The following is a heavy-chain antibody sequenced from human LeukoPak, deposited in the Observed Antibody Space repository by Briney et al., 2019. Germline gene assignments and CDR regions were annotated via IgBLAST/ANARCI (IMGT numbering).Heavy chain of an antibody. CDR1: GFTFSSYS. Sequence: PGRSLRLSCAASGFTFSSYSMNWVRQAPGKGLEWVSSISSSSYVSYADSVKGRFTISRDNAKNSLYLQMNSLRAEDTAVYYCARERGGSSSWASFDYWGQGTLVTVSS. D-gene: IGHD6-6*01. CDR3: ARERGGSSSWASFDY. CDR2: ISSSSYV. J-gene: IGHJ4*02. V-gene: IGHV3-21*01.